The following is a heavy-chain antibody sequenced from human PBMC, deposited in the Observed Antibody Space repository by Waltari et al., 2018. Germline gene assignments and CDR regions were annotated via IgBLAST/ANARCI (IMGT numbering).Heavy chain of an antibody. CDR1: GFTFSSYS. J-gene: IGHJ4*02. V-gene: IGHV3-21*01. D-gene: IGHD6-13*01. CDR3: ARVSIAAAGIDY. CDR2: ISSSSSYI. Sequence: EVQLVESGGGLVKPGGSLRLSCAASGFTFSSYSMNWVRQAPGKGLEWDSSISSSSSYIYYADSVKVRFTISRDNAKNSLYLQMNSLRAEDTAVYYCARVSIAAAGIDYWGQGTLVTVSS.